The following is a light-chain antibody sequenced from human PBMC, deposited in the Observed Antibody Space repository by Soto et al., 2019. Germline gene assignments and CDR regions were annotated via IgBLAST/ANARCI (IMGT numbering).Light chain of an antibody. CDR2: WTS. Sequence: DIVLTQSPDSLAVSLGERATINCKSSQSVLYTSNNKNYLAWYQQKPGQPPKLLIYWTSTRKFGVPDRFSGSGSGTDFTLTISSLQAEDVAVYYCQQYYSIPLTFGGGTKVDIK. V-gene: IGKV4-1*01. CDR1: QSVLYTSNNKNY. CDR3: QQYYSIPLT. J-gene: IGKJ4*01.